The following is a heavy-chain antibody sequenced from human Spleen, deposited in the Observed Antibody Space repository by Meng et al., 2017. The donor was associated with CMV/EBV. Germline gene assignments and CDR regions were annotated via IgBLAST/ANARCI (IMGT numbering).Heavy chain of an antibody. V-gene: IGHV1-46*01. CDR2: FNPSSGSA. CDR1: GYTFTSDY. Sequence: ASVKVSCKASGYTFTSDYIHWLRRAPGQGLEWMGIFNPSSGSATYAQSFQGRVTMTSDTSTSTAYMELSSLTSEGTALYFCARGFCSSTSCYAYWLDPWGQGTLVTVSS. J-gene: IGHJ5*02. D-gene: IGHD2-2*01. CDR3: ARGFCSSTSCYAYWLDP.